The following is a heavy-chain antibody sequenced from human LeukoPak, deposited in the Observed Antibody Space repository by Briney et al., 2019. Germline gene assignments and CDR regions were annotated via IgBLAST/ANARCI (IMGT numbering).Heavy chain of an antibody. J-gene: IGHJ3*02. V-gene: IGHV4-34*01. CDR2: IYHSGST. CDR1: GGSFSGYY. D-gene: IGHD3-10*01. CDR3: ASLGFGEMNLGAFDI. Sequence: PSETLSLTCAVYGGSFSGYYWSWIRQAPGKGLEWIGEIYHSGSTNYNPSLKSRVTISVDKSKNQFSLKLSSVTAADTAVYYCASLGFGEMNLGAFDIWGQGTMVTVSS.